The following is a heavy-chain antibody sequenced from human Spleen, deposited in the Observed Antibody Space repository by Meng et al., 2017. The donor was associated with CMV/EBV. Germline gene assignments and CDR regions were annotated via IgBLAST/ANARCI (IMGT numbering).Heavy chain of an antibody. D-gene: IGHD6-19*01. Sequence: SGGSISSSSDYWGWIRQPPGKGLEWIGSIYYSGSTYYNPSLKSRVTISVDTSKNQFSLKLSSVTAADTAVYYCARTIAVAGTGYFQHWGQGTLVTVSS. CDR3: ARTIAVAGTGYFQH. CDR1: GGSISSSSDY. V-gene: IGHV4-39*07. J-gene: IGHJ1*01. CDR2: IYYSGST.